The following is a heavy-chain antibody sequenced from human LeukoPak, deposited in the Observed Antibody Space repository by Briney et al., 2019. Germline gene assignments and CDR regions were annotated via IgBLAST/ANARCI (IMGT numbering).Heavy chain of an antibody. CDR2: IYTSGST. CDR1: GGSISSGSYY. D-gene: IGHD1-7*01. V-gene: IGHV4-61*02. CDR3: ARDLSGTRGAFDI. J-gene: IGHJ3*02. Sequence: PSETLSLTCTVSGGSISSGSYYWSWIRQPAGKGLEWIGRIYTSGSTNYNPSLKSRVTISVDTSKNQFSLKLSSVTAADTAVYYCARDLSGTRGAFDIWGQGTMVTVSS.